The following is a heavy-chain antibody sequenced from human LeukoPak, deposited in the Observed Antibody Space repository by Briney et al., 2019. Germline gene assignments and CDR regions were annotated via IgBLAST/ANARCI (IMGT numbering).Heavy chain of an antibody. CDR3: ARGDFWSGFLGDYYYYYGMDV. V-gene: IGHV1-18*01. CDR2: ISAYNGNT. CDR1: GYTFTSYG. D-gene: IGHD3-3*01. Sequence: ALVKVSCKASGYTFTSYGISWVRQAPGQGLEWMGWISAYNGNTNYAQKLQGRVTMTTDTSTSTAYMELRSLRSDDTAVYYCARGDFWSGFLGDYYYYYGMDVWGQGTTVTVSS. J-gene: IGHJ6*02.